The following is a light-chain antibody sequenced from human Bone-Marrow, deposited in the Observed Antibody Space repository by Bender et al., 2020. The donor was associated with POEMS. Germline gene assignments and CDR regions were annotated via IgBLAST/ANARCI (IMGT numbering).Light chain of an antibody. CDR2: DNS. Sequence: SYVLTQPTSVSVAPGQTARISCGGDNIGTKRVHWSLQKPGQAPVLVVYDNSDRPSGIPERFSGSNSGNTATLTISRVEAGDEADYYCQVWDSASNYYVFGTGTKVTVL. CDR1: NIGTKR. CDR3: QVWDSASNYYV. J-gene: IGLJ1*01. V-gene: IGLV3-21*02.